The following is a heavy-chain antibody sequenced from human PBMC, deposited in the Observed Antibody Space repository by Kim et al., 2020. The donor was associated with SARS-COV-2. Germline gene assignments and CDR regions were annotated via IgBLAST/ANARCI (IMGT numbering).Heavy chain of an antibody. CDR2: SSRTTI. D-gene: IGHD2-15*01. J-gene: IGHJ4*02. Sequence: SSRTTIYYADSVKGQFTISRDNAQNSLYLQMNSLIDYDTAIYYCESGGSPCWGQGALVTVSS. V-gene: IGHV3-48*02. CDR3: ESGGSPC.